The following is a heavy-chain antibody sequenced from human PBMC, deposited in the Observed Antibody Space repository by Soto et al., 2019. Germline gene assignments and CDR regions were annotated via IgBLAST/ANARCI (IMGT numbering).Heavy chain of an antibody. J-gene: IGHJ6*03. CDR2: ISYDGSNK. CDR3: GRTLTEYQLLDYYYYMDV. Sequence: GGSLRLSCAASGFTFSSYGMHWVRQAPGKGLEWVAVISYDGSNKYYADSVKGRFTISRDNSKNTLYLQMNSLRAEDTAVYYCGRTLTEYQLLDYYYYMDVWGKGTTVTVSS. CDR1: GFTFSSYG. V-gene: IGHV3-30*03. D-gene: IGHD2-2*01.